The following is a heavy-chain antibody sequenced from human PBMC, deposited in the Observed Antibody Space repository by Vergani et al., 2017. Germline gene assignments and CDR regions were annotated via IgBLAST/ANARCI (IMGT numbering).Heavy chain of an antibody. CDR2: INPNSGGT. Sequence: QVQLVQSGAEVKKPGASVKVSCKASGYTFTGYYMHWVRQAPGQGLEWMGWINPNSGGTHYAQKFQGRVTMTRDTSISTAYMELSRLRSDDTAVYYCARDRGYYGAGSYRGGWYFDYWGQGTLVTVSS. D-gene: IGHD3-10*01. CDR3: ARDRGYYGAGSYRGGWYFDY. CDR1: GYTFTGYY. V-gene: IGHV1-2*02. J-gene: IGHJ4*02.